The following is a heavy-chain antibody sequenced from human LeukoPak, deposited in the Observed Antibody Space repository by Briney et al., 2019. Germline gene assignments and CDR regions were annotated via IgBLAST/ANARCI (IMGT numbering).Heavy chain of an antibody. CDR1: GFTLSSYN. CDR3: ARGRVYNGYDPFDY. J-gene: IGHJ4*02. CDR2: ISSSSSYI. Sequence: GGSLRLSCAASGFTLSSYNMNWVRLAPGKGLEWVSFISSSSSYIQYADSMKGRFTISRDNAKNSLYLQMNSLRAEDTAVYYCARGRVYNGYDPFDYWGQGTLVTVSS. V-gene: IGHV3-21*03. D-gene: IGHD5-12*01.